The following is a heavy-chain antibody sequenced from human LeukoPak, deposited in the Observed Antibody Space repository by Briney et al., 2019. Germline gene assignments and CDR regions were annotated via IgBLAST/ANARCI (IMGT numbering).Heavy chain of an antibody. Sequence: PSQTLSLSCTVSGVTISSGSYYWGWLRQPAGRGLEWIGRIYTSGNTNYNPSLKSRVTISVDASKILFSLNLNSVTAADTAVYYCARDQGMGNIDYWGQGTLVTVSS. J-gene: IGHJ4*02. CDR2: IYTSGNT. V-gene: IGHV4-61*02. CDR1: GVTISSGSYY. D-gene: IGHD1/OR15-1a*01. CDR3: ARDQGMGNIDY.